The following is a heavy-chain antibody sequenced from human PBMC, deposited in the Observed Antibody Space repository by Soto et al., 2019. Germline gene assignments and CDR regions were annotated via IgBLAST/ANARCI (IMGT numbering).Heavy chain of an antibody. CDR3: VRQPYGAYRYFFDN. V-gene: IGHV1-69*13. D-gene: IGHD5-18*01. CDR2: IIPMFGTA. Sequence: SVKVSCKTSGGTFSSYAISWVRQAPGQGLEWMGGIIPMFGTANYAQKFQGRVTITADESTSTAYMELSSVTATDTAVYYCVRQPYGAYRYFFDNWGQGTPVTVSS. J-gene: IGHJ4*02. CDR1: GGTFSSYA.